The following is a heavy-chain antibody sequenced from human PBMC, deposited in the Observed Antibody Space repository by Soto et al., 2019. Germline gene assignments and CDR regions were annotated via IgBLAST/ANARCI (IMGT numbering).Heavy chain of an antibody. D-gene: IGHD6-19*01. CDR2: IIPIVGTA. V-gene: IGHV1-69*06. CDR1: GGTFSSYS. CDR3: ARTAVSEGVAGTYYFDY. Sequence: KVSCKPSGGTFSSYSISGLRHAPGRGREGMGGIIPIVGTANYAQKFQGGVTIAPAKSTTTAYKEPSSMRSEERAVYYCARTAVSEGVAGTYYFDYWGQGTLVTVSS. J-gene: IGHJ4*02.